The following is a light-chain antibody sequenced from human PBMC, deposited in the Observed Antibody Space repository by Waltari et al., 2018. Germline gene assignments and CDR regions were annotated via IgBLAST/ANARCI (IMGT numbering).Light chain of an antibody. CDR3: QLSYSIPRT. J-gene: IGKJ3*01. Sequence: IQMTQSPTSLSASVGDRVTITCRASQSISSYLNWYQQKPGKAPKVLIYAASSLQSGVPSRFSGSGSGTDFTLTISSLQPEAFATYYCQLSYSIPRTFGPGTKGDI. CDR1: QSISSY. V-gene: IGKV1-39*01. CDR2: AAS.